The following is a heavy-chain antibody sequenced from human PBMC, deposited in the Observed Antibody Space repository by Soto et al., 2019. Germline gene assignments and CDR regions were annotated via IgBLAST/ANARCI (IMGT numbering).Heavy chain of an antibody. CDR1: GGSFSGYD. V-gene: IGHV4-34*01. J-gene: IGHJ4*02. CDR2: INHSGST. CDR3: ARFEYYFDY. Sequence: SETLSLTCAVYGGSFSGYDWSWIRQPPGKGLEWIGEINHSGSTNYNPSLKSRVTISVDTSKNQFSLKLSSVTAADTAVYYCARFEYYFDYWGQGTLVTVS.